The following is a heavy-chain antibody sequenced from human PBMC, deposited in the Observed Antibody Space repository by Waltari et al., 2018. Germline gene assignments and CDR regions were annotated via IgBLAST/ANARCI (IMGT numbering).Heavy chain of an antibody. V-gene: IGHV1-18*01. CDR1: GYTFTSYG. D-gene: IGHD2-21*02. J-gene: IGHJ4*02. CDR2: ISAYNGNT. Sequence: QVQLVQSGAEVKKPGASVKVSCKASGYTFTSYGISWVRQAPGQGLEWMGWISAYNGNTNYAQKLQGRVTMTTDTSTGTAYMGLRSLRSDDTAVYYWARTYCGGDCLTSFFDYWGQGTLVTVSS. CDR3: ARTYCGGDCLTSFFDY.